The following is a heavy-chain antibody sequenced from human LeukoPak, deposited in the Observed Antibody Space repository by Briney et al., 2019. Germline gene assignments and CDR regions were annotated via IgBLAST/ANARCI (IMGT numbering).Heavy chain of an antibody. Sequence: GGTLRLSCAASGFTFSSYAMHWVRHAPGKGLEWVAVISYDGSNKYYADSVKGRFTMSRDNSKNTLYLQMNSLRAEDTAVYYCARDRKGGFLEWLLHYGGQGTLVTVSS. CDR1: GFTFSSYA. D-gene: IGHD3-3*01. V-gene: IGHV3-30*04. CDR2: ISYDGSNK. CDR3: ARDRKGGFLEWLLHY. J-gene: IGHJ4*02.